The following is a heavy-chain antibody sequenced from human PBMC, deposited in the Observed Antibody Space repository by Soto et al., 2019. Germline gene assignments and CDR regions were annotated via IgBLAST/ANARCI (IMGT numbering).Heavy chain of an antibody. CDR3: ARGCSSNTNMDY. J-gene: IGHJ4*02. V-gene: IGHV3-21*01. CDR2: ISSSGGSI. Sequence: EVQLVESGGGLVKPGGSLRLSCAASGFTFSSYSMNWVRQAPGKGLEWVSSISSSGGSISYADSVKGRFTISRDNAKNSLYLQMASLRAEDPAVYYCARGCSSNTNMDYWGQGTLVTVSS. CDR1: GFTFSSYS. D-gene: IGHD2-2*01.